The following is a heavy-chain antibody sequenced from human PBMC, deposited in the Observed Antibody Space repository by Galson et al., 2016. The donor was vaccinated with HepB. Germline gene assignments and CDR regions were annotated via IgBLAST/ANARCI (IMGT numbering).Heavy chain of an antibody. D-gene: IGHD2-8*02. Sequence: ETLSLTCTVSDGSITSSIYSWAWIRQPPGKGLEWIGTISYTETTYYSPSLKSRVTMSVDTSKDHFSLQLNSVTAADTAVYYCARRGLGANFTGINCHTVYYFDYWGQGTLVTVSS. V-gene: IGHV4-39*02. CDR1: DGSITSSIYS. CDR3: ARRGLGANFTGINCHTVYYFDY. J-gene: IGHJ4*02. CDR2: ISYTETT.